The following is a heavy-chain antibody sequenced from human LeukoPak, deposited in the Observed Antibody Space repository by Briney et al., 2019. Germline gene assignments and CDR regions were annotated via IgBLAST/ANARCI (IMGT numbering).Heavy chain of an antibody. CDR2: ISAYNGNT. Sequence: GASVKVSCKASGYTFTSYGISWVRQAPGQGLEWMGWISAYNGNTNYAQKLQGRVTMTTDTSTSTAYMELRSLRSDDTVVYYCARDGDIVVVVAATRHYYYYGMDVWGQGTTVTVSS. CDR3: ARDGDIVVVVAATRHYYYYGMDV. J-gene: IGHJ6*02. V-gene: IGHV1-18*01. CDR1: GYTFTSYG. D-gene: IGHD2-15*01.